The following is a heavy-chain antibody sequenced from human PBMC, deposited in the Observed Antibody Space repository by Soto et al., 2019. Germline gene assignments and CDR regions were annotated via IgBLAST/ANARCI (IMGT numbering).Heavy chain of an antibody. CDR3: ARVRGYCSSTSCPRGGYYYYYMDV. CDR2: IYYSGST. J-gene: IGHJ6*03. CDR1: GGSISSYY. Sequence: SETLSLTCTVSGGSISSYYLSWIRQPPGKGLEWIGYIYYSGSTNYNPSLKSRVTISVDTSKNQFSLKLSSVTAADTAVYYCARVRGYCSSTSCPRGGYYYYYMDVWGKGTTVTVSS. V-gene: IGHV4-59*01. D-gene: IGHD2-2*01.